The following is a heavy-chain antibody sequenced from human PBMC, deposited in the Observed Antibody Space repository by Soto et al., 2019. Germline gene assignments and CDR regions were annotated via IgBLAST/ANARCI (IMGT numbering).Heavy chain of an antibody. J-gene: IGHJ4*02. Sequence: QVQLVQSGAEEKKPGASVKLSSKATGYTFGSYSMHWVRQAPGQRLEWMGWINAGNGNTKYSQKFQGRVTITRDTSASTAYMDLSSLRSEDTAVYYCARDILFDYWGQGTLVTVSS. CDR2: INAGNGNT. D-gene: IGHD2-15*01. CDR3: ARDILFDY. V-gene: IGHV1-3*05. CDR1: GYTFGSYS.